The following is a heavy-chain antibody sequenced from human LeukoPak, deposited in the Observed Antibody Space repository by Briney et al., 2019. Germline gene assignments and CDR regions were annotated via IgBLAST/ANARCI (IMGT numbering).Heavy chain of an antibody. J-gene: IGHJ6*04. D-gene: IGHD2/OR15-2a*01. CDR2: ISSSSSYI. V-gene: IGHV3-21*01. Sequence: GGSLRLSCAASGFTFSSYSMNWVRQAPGKGLEWVSSISSSSSYIYYADSVKGRFTISRDNAKNSLYLQMNSLRAEDTAVYYCARAFPSDYYHGMDVWGKGTTVTVSS. CDR1: GFTFSSYS. CDR3: ARAFPSDYYHGMDV.